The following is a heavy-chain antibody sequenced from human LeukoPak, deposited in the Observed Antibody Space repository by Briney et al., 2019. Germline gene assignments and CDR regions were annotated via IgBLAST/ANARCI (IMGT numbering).Heavy chain of an antibody. D-gene: IGHD4-11*01. CDR1: EFTFTDYA. J-gene: IGHJ4*02. Sequence: QPGGSLRLSCAASEFTFTDYAMSWVRQAPGKGLEWVSSIGGRDLTTYYADSVKGRFSISRDNSKNTVSLQMNSLRVDDTAVYYCAKAGCDYNMFFDHWGQGALVTVSS. CDR3: AKAGCDYNMFFDH. V-gene: IGHV3-23*01. CDR2: IGGRDLTT.